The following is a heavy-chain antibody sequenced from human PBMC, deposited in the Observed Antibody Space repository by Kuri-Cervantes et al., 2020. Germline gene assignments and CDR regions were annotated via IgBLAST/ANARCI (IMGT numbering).Heavy chain of an antibody. D-gene: IGHD3-3*01. Sequence: SETLSLTCTVSGGSISSSSYYWGWIRQPPGKGLEWIGSIYYSGSTYYSPSLKSRVTISVGTSKNQFSLRFTSVTAADTAVYYCARIIPPRATRIKFYYYGMDVWGQGTTVTVSS. CDR2: IYYSGST. J-gene: IGHJ6*02. CDR1: GGSISSSSYY. CDR3: ARIIPPRATRIKFYYYGMDV. V-gene: IGHV4-39*07.